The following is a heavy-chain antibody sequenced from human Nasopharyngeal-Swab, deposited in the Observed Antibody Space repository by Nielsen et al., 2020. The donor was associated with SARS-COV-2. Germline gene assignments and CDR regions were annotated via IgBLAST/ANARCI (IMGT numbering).Heavy chain of an antibody. D-gene: IGHD3-3*01. CDR3: ARNTYYDFWSGYHYGMDV. Sequence: GESLKISCAASGLTFSSYGMHWVRQVPGKGLEWVAVISYDGSNKYYADSVKGRFTISRDNSKNTLYLQMNSLRAEDTAVYYCARNTYYDFWSGYHYGMDVWGQGTTVTVSS. J-gene: IGHJ6*02. CDR2: ISYDGSNK. CDR1: GLTFSSYG. V-gene: IGHV3-30*03.